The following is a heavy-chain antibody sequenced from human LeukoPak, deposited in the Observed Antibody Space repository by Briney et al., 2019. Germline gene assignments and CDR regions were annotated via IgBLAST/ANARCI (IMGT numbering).Heavy chain of an antibody. CDR1: GFTFSSYA. CDR2: ISSSSSYI. Sequence: GRSLRLSCAASGFTFSSYAMHWVRQAPGKGLEWVSSISSSSSYIYYADSVKGRFTISRDNAKNSLYLQMNSLRAEDTAVYYCARDLLRRYFDYWGQGTLVTVSS. J-gene: IGHJ4*02. D-gene: IGHD5-12*01. CDR3: ARDLLRRYFDY. V-gene: IGHV3-21*01.